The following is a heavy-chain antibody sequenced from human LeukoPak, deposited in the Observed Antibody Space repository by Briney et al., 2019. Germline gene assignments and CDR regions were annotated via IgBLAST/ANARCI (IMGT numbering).Heavy chain of an antibody. CDR3: ARDGVNWGIDL. D-gene: IGHD7-27*01. J-gene: IGHJ5*02. CDR2: ILNDGSNQ. CDR1: GLTFRLYG. Sequence: GGSLRLSCAASGLTFRLYGMHWVRQAPGKGLEWVAVILNDGSNQYYADSVKGRFTVSRDNSKNTVFLQVNSLRADDTAVYYCARDGVNWGIDLWGQGTLVVVSS. V-gene: IGHV3-33*01.